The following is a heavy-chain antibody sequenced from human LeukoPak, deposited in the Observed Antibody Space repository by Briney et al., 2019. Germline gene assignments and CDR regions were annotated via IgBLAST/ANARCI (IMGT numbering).Heavy chain of an antibody. Sequence: GGSLRLSCAASGFTLSSYEMNWVRQAPGKGLEWVSYMSSSGNSKHYADSVKGRFTISRDNAKNSLYLQMNSLRAEDTAVYYCASHFLRGSGSPISSLYYYYYYMDVWGKGTTVTVSS. D-gene: IGHD3-10*01. CDR3: ASHFLRGSGSPISSLYYYYYYMDV. J-gene: IGHJ6*03. CDR2: MSSSGNSK. CDR1: GFTLSSYE. V-gene: IGHV3-48*03.